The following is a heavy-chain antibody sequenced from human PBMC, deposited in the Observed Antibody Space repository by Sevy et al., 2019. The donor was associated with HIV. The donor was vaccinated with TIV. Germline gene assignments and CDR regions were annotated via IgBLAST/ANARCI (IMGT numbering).Heavy chain of an antibody. V-gene: IGHV3-30*18. CDR1: GISFTTSG. CDR3: AKDFTGYNGLDV. D-gene: IGHD3-9*01. CDR2: ISYHGRDK. J-gene: IGHJ6*02. Sequence: GGSLRLSCRVSGISFTTSGMHWVRQAPGKGLEWVAVISYHGRDKFYAESVKGRSNISRDNSKNMVYLQIDSLRPEDTAVYYCAKDFTGYNGLDVWGQGNMVTVSS.